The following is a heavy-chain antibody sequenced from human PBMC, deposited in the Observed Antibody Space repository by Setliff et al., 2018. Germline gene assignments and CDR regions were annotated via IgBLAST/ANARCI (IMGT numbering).Heavy chain of an antibody. J-gene: IGHJ4*02. CDR2: IIPILGIA. CDR1: GGTFSSYA. Sequence: VASVKVSCKASGGTFSSYAISWVRQAPGQGLEWMGGIIPILGIANYAQKFQGRVTITADKSTSTAYMELSSLRSEDTAVYYCARDSSYYYGSDYWGQGTLVTVSS. CDR3: ARDSSYYYGSDY. D-gene: IGHD3-10*01. V-gene: IGHV1-69*10.